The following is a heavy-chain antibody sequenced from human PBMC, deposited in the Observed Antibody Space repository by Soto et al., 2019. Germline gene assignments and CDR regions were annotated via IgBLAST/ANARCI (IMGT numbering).Heavy chain of an antibody. D-gene: IGHD1-26*01. Sequence: EVHLLESGGGLVQPGGSLRLSCAASGFMFSAYAMHWVRQAPGQGLEWVSSMSGTSDDTYYADSVKGRFTVSRDSSTDTLYLQLNSLRGEDTALYFCAREDGGSAFDYWGQGTLVIVSS. CDR3: AREDGGSAFDY. J-gene: IGHJ4*02. V-gene: IGHV3-23*01. CDR1: GFMFSAYA. CDR2: MSGTSDDT.